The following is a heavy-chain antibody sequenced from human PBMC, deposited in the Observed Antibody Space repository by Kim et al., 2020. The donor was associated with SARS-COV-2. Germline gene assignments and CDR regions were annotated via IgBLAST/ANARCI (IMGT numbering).Heavy chain of an antibody. V-gene: IGHV3-23*01. J-gene: IGHJ4*02. Sequence: SVKGRFTISRDNSKNTLYLQMDSLRAEDTAVYYCARNQSDGYSRSYYFDYWGRGTLVTVSS. D-gene: IGHD5-18*01. CDR3: ARNQSDGYSRSYYFDY.